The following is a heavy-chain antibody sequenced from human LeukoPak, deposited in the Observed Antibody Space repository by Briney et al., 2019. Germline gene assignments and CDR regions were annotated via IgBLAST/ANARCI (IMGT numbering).Heavy chain of an antibody. V-gene: IGHV4-34*01. J-gene: IGHJ4*02. Sequence: SETLSLTCAVYGGSFSGYYWSWIRQPPGKGLEWMGEINHSGSTNYNPSLKSRVTISVDTSKNQFSLKLSSVTAADTAVYYCARGGGYFNYWGQGTLVTVSS. D-gene: IGHD3-16*01. CDR2: INHSGST. CDR3: ARGGGYFNY. CDR1: GGSFSGYY.